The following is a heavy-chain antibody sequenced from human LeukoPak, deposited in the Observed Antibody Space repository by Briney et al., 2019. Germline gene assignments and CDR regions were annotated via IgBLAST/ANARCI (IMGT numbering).Heavy chain of an antibody. CDR3: ATEDYYDSSCFDY. CDR1: GFTFSSYW. J-gene: IGHJ4*02. V-gene: IGHV3-74*01. D-gene: IGHD3-22*01. CDR2: INSDGSST. Sequence: GGSLRLSCAASGFTFSSYWMHWVRQAPGNGLVWVSRINSDGSSTSYADSVKGRFTISRDNAKNTLYLQMNSLRAEDTAVYYCATEDYYDSSCFDYWGQGTLVTVSS.